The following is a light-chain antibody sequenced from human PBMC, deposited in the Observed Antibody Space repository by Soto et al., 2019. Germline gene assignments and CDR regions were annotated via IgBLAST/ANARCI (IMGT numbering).Light chain of an antibody. V-gene: IGLV4-60*03. CDR3: ETWDSRRGV. Sequence: QSALTQSSSASASLGSSVKLTCTLSSGHSSYIIAWHQQQPGKAPRYLMKLEGSGSYNKGSGVPDRFSGSSSGADRYLTISNLQSEDEADYYCETWDSRRGVFGGGTKLTVL. CDR1: SGHSSYI. J-gene: IGLJ2*01. CDR2: LEGSGSY.